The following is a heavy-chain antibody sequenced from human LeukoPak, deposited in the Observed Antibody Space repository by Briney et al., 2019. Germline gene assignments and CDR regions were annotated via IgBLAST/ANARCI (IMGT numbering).Heavy chain of an antibody. J-gene: IGHJ3*02. CDR2: ISSSSSTI. D-gene: IGHD1-26*01. CDR1: GFTFSSYS. Sequence: GGSLRLSCAASGFTFSSYSMNWVRQAPGKGLEWVSYISSSSSTIYYADSVKGRFTISRDNAKNSLYLQMNSLRAEDTAMYYCATQWDGGAGAFDTWGQGTMVTVSS. V-gene: IGHV3-48*01. CDR3: ATQWDGGAGAFDT.